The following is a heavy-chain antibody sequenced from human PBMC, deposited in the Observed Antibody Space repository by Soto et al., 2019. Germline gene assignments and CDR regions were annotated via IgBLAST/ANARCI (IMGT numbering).Heavy chain of an antibody. Sequence: GGSLRLSCAASGFTFSRYWMSWVRQAPGKGLEWVANIKQDGSEKYYVDSVKGRFTISRDNSKNTLFLQMNSLRAEDTAVYYCAKVKFYYGSGGNPPVGYWGQGTVVTVSS. CDR1: GFTFSRYW. CDR2: IKQDGSEK. J-gene: IGHJ4*02. V-gene: IGHV3-7*03. CDR3: AKVKFYYGSGGNPPVGY. D-gene: IGHD2-15*01.